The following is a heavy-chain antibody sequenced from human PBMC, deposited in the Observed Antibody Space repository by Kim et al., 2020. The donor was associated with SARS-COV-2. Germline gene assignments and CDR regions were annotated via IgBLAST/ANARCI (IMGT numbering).Heavy chain of an antibody. Sequence: SVKVSCKASGGTFSSYAISWVRQAPGQGLEWMGRIIPILGIANYAQKFQGRVTITADKSTSTAYMELSSLRSEDTAVYYCAREWPYGDYDTYFDYWGQG. J-gene: IGHJ4*02. CDR3: AREWPYGDYDTYFDY. V-gene: IGHV1-69*04. D-gene: IGHD4-17*01. CDR2: IIPILGIA. CDR1: GGTFSSYA.